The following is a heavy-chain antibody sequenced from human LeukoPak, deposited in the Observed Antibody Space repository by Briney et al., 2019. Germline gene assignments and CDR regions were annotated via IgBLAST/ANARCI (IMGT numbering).Heavy chain of an antibody. CDR2: ISYDGSNK. J-gene: IGHJ5*02. Sequence: GRPLRLSCAASGFTFSSYAMHWVRQAPGKGLEWVAVISYDGSNKYYADSVKGRFTISRDNSKNTLYLQMNSLRAEDTAVYYCARASGSYLSYNWFDPWGQGTLVTVSS. CDR3: ARASGSYLSYNWFDP. D-gene: IGHD1-26*01. CDR1: GFTFSSYA. V-gene: IGHV3-30-3*01.